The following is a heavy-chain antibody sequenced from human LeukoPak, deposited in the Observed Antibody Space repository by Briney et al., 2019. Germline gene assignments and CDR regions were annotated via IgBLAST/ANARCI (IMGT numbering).Heavy chain of an antibody. D-gene: IGHD2-21*02. J-gene: IGHJ4*02. CDR1: GGTFSSYA. Sequence: SVKVSCKASGGTFSSYAISWVRQAPGQGLEWMGGIIPIFGTANYAQKFQGRVTITADESTSTAYMELSSLRSEDTAVYYCARGKSLHSIDCGGDCPGDYWGQGTLVTVSS. CDR2: IIPIFGTA. V-gene: IGHV1-69*13. CDR3: ARGKSLHSIDCGGDCPGDY.